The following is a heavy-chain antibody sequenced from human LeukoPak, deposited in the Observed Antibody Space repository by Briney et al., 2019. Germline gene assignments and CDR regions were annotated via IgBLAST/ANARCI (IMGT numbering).Heavy chain of an antibody. CDR2: ISSNGGTT. D-gene: IGHD4-23*01. J-gene: IGHJ3*02. CDR3: VKVITVVPWAAFDI. V-gene: IGHV3-64D*06. CDR1: GFTFSSYA. Sequence: GGSLRLSCSASGFTFSSYAMHWVRQAPGKGLEYVSAISSNGGTTYYADSVKGRFTISRDNSKNTLYLQMSSLRPEDTAVYYCVKVITVVPWAAFDIWGQGTMVTVSS.